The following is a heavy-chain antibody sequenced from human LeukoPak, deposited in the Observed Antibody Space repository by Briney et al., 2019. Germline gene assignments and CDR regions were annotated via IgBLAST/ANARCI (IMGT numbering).Heavy chain of an antibody. CDR1: GYTFTSYG. D-gene: IGHD7-27*01. Sequence: ASVKVSCKASGYTFTSYGISWVRQAPGQGLEWMGWISAYNGNINYAQKLQGRVTMTTDTSTSTAYMELRSLRSDDTAVYYCAREDAFSGATETFDYWGQGTLVTVSS. V-gene: IGHV1-18*01. J-gene: IGHJ4*02. CDR3: AREDAFSGATETFDY. CDR2: ISAYNGNI.